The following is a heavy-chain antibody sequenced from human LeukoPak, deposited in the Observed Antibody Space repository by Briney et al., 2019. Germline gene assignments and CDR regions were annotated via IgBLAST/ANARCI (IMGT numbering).Heavy chain of an antibody. Sequence: SETLSFTCTVSGYSISSGYYWGWIRQPPGKGLEWIGYIYYSGSTNYNPSLKSRVTISVDTSKNQFSLKLSSVTAADTAVYYCARGYSYGTPFDYWGQGTLVTVSS. J-gene: IGHJ4*02. CDR2: IYYSGST. CDR1: GYSISSGYY. CDR3: ARGYSYGTPFDY. V-gene: IGHV4-61*01. D-gene: IGHD5-18*01.